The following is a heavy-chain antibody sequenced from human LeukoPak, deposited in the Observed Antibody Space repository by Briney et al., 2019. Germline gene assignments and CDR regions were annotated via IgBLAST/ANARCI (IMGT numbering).Heavy chain of an antibody. J-gene: IGHJ4*02. CDR1: GFTFSSYS. V-gene: IGHV3-21*01. Sequence: KPGGSLRLSCAASGFTFSSYSMNWVRQAPGKGLEGVSSISSSSSYIYYADSVKGRFTISRDNAKNSLYLQMNSLRAEDTAVYYCARMITIFGVRMTIFDYWGQGTLVTVSS. CDR2: ISSSSSYI. CDR3: ARMITIFGVRMTIFDY. D-gene: IGHD3-3*01.